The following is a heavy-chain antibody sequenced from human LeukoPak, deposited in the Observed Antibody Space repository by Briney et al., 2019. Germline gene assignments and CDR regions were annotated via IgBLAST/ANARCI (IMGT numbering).Heavy chain of an antibody. CDR3: AKGNGYNYYFDY. D-gene: IGHD5-24*01. J-gene: IGHJ4*02. CDR2: ISGSGGST. Sequence: TGGSLRLSCAASGFTFSTYAMSWVRQAPGKGLEWVSAISGSGGSTNYADSVKGRFTISRDNSKNTLYPQMNSLRAEDTAVYYCAKGNGYNYYFDYWGQGTLVTVSS. CDR1: GFTFSTYA. V-gene: IGHV3-23*01.